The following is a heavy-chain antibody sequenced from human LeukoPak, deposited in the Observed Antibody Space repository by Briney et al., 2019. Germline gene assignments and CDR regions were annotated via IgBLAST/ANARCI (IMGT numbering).Heavy chain of an antibody. D-gene: IGHD2/OR15-2a*01. CDR2: IKQDGSEK. V-gene: IGHV3-7*03. Sequence: PGGSLRLSCAVSGFSVSGYWMTWVRQAPGKGLEWVANIKQDGSEKNYVDSVKGRFTISRDNAENSLFLQMNSLRAEDTAVYYCAKILLHWGQGTLVTVSS. CDR1: GFSVSGYW. CDR3: AKILLH. J-gene: IGHJ4*02.